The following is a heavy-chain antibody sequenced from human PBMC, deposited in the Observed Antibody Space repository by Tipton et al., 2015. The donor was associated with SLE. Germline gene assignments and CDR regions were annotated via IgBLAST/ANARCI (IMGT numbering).Heavy chain of an antibody. CDR1: GGSISSSEYF. Sequence: TLSLTCTVSGGSISSSEYFWGRIRQPPGKGLEWIGSIYYSGSTYYNPSLKSRVTISVDTSKNQFSLKLSSVTAADTAVYYCARGPAVTTYYYYYYYMDVWGKGTTVTVSS. CDR2: IYYSGST. J-gene: IGHJ6*03. V-gene: IGHV4-39*07. CDR3: ARGPAVTTYYYYYYYMDV. D-gene: IGHD2/OR15-2a*01.